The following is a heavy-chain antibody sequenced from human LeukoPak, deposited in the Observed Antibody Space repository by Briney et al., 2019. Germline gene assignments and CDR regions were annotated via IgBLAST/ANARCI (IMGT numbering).Heavy chain of an antibody. CDR3: ARDDSSGYGY. CDR2: IIPIFGTA. V-gene: IGHV1-69*05. D-gene: IGHD3-22*01. Sequence: SVKVSCKASGGTFSSYAISWVRQAPGQGLEWMGRIIPIFGTANYAQKFQGRVTIATDESTSTAYMELSSLRSEDTAVYYCARDDSSGYGYWGQGTLVTVSS. CDR1: GGTFSSYA. J-gene: IGHJ4*02.